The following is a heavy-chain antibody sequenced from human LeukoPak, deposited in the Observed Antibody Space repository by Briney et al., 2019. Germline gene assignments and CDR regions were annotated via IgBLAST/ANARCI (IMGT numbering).Heavy chain of an antibody. Sequence: GGSLRLSCAASGFTFSSYAMSWVRQAPGKGLEWVSYISGSSSTILYADSVKGRFTISRDNVKNSLYLQMSSLRVEDTAVYYCAKGSKEVLFTRDHYMDVWGKGTTVTISS. CDR2: ISGSSSTI. CDR3: AKGSKEVLFTRDHYMDV. D-gene: IGHD3-3*01. V-gene: IGHV3-48*01. CDR1: GFTFSSYA. J-gene: IGHJ6*03.